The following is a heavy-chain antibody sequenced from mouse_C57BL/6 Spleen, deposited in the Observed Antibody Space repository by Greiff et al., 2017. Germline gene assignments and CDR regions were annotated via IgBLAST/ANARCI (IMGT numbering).Heavy chain of an antibody. CDR2: IDPETGGT. CDR1: GYTFTDYE. J-gene: IGHJ3*01. Sequence: QVQLQQSGAELVRPGASVTLSCKASGYTFTDYEMHWVKQTPVHGLEWIGAIDPETGGTAYNQKFKGKAILTADRSSSTAYMELRSLTSGDSAVYYCTRDFSYYYGSSFSWFAYWGQGTLVTVSA. D-gene: IGHD1-1*01. CDR3: TRDFSYYYGSSFSWFAY. V-gene: IGHV1-15*01.